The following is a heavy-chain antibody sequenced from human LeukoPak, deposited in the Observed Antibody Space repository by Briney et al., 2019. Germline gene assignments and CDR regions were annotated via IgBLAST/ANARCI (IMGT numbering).Heavy chain of an antibody. CDR3: ARVDDLDAFDI. D-gene: IGHD2-2*03. CDR1: GFTFSNHA. Sequence: GGSLRLSCVTSGFTFSNHAMHWVRQAPGKGLEWVAVISDDGSSKYYADSVKGRFTISRDNSKNTLYLQINSLRAEDTAAYYCARVDDLDAFDIWGQGTMVTVSS. V-gene: IGHV3-30*04. CDR2: ISDDGSSK. J-gene: IGHJ3*02.